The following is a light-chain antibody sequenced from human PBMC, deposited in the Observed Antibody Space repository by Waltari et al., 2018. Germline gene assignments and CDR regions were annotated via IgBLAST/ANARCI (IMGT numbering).Light chain of an antibody. CDR1: QSISKY. CDR2: DAC. CDR3: QKYGSLPAT. Sequence: EIMLTQSPGTLSLSPGERATLSCRASQSISKYLAWYQQKPGQAPSLLIYDACSRATGIPDRFSGSGSGTDFSLTISRLEPEDFAVYYCQKYGSLPATFGQGTKVEIK. J-gene: IGKJ1*01. V-gene: IGKV3-20*01.